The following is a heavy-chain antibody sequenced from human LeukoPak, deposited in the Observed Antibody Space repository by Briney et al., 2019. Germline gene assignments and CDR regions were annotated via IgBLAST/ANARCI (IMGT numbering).Heavy chain of an antibody. V-gene: IGHV3-9*01. CDR2: ISFNSANI. CDR3: AKALYSASWYNFFDF. Sequence: GGSLRLPCAASGFAFDEFAIHWVRHLPGKGLEWVSGISFNSANINYADSVKGRFTISRDNAKNSLYLQMNSLRTADTAVYYCAKALYSASWYNFFDFWGRGTLVTVSS. J-gene: IGHJ4*01. CDR1: GFAFDEFA. D-gene: IGHD6-13*01.